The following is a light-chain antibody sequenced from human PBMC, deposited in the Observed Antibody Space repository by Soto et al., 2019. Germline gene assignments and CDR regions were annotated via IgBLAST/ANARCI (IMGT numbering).Light chain of an antibody. J-gene: IGKJ1*01. V-gene: IGKV1-5*03. CDR3: QHYNSYSEA. CDR2: KAS. Sequence: FVGDRVTITCRASQTISSWLAWYQQKPGKAPKLLIYKASTLKSGVPSRFSGSGSGTEFTLTISSLQPDDFATYYCQHYNSYSEAFGQGTKVE. CDR1: QTISSW.